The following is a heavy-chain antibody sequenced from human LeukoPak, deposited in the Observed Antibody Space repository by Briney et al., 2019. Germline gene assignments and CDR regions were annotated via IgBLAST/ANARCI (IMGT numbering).Heavy chain of an antibody. D-gene: IGHD1-14*01. CDR2: ISYDGSNK. V-gene: IGHV3-30*04. CDR3: ASGLTTHDYGDY. J-gene: IGHJ4*02. Sequence: GGSLRLSCAASGFTFSSYAMHWVRQAPGKGLEWVAVISYDGSNKYCADSVKGRFTISRDNSKNTLYLQMNSLKAEDTAVYYCASGLTTHDYGDYGGQGTLVTVSS. CDR1: GFTFSSYA.